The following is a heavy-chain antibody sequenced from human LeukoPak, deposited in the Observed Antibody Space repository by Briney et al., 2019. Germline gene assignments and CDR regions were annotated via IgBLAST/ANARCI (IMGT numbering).Heavy chain of an antibody. D-gene: IGHD4-17*01. Sequence: PGGSLRLPCAASGFTFSSYAMSWVRQAPGKGLEWVSAISGSGGSTYYADSVKGRFTISRDNSKNTLYLQMNSLRAEDTAVYYCAKDLFYGDYVFDYWGQGTLVTVSS. J-gene: IGHJ4*02. CDR3: AKDLFYGDYVFDY. V-gene: IGHV3-23*01. CDR2: ISGSGGST. CDR1: GFTFSSYA.